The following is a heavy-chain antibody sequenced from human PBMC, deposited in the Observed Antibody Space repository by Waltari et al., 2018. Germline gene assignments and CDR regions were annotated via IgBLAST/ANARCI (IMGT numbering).Heavy chain of an antibody. CDR1: GFSFRSHS. CDR2: ISISTKYI. D-gene: IGHD7-27*01. J-gene: IGHJ4*02. V-gene: IGHV3-21*01. Sequence: EVQLVESGGGLVKPGGSLSPSCGASGFSFRSHSMNWVRQAPGNGLEWVSSISISTKYINYADSGKGRFTSSRDNAKNSLDLQMSSLRVEDTAVYDCVSGGWGFYCDYWGQGTVGTVSS. CDR3: VSGGWGFYCDY.